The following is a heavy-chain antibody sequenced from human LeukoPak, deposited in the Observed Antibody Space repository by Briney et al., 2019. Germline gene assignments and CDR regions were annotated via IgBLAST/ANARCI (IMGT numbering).Heavy chain of an antibody. CDR2: ISISSNYI. V-gene: IGHV3-21*01. CDR1: GFTFNSYW. D-gene: IGHD3-3*01. CDR3: ARGSRFGVVERDAFDI. Sequence: GGSLRLSCAASGFTFNSYWMHWVRQAPGKGLEWVSSISISSNYIYYTDSVKGRFTISRDNAKNSLYLQMNSLRAEDTAVYYCARGSRFGVVERDAFDIWGQGTMVTVSS. J-gene: IGHJ3*02.